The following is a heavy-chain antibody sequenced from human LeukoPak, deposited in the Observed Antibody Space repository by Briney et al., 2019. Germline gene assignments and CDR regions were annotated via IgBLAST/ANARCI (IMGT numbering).Heavy chain of an antibody. CDR1: GYTLTELS. D-gene: IGHD6-6*01. V-gene: IGHV1-24*01. Sequence: ASVKVSCKVSGYTLTELSMHWVRQAPGKGLEWMGGFDPEDGETIYAQKFQGRVTMIEDTSTDTAYMELSSLRSEDTAVYYCATEGSGIAARLWGQGTLVTVSS. CDR2: FDPEDGET. J-gene: IGHJ4*02. CDR3: ATEGSGIAARL.